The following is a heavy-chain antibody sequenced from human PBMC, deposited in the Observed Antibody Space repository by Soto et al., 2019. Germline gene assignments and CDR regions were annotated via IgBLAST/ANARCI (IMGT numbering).Heavy chain of an antibody. CDR1: GGSISSSSYY. V-gene: IGHV4-39*01. CDR3: ARQSSGWYNWFDP. D-gene: IGHD6-19*01. Sequence: SETLSLTCSVSGGSISSSSYYWGWIRQPPGKGLEWIGSIYYSGSIYYNPSLKSRVTISVDTSKNQFSMKLSSVTAAETAVYYCARQSSGWYNWFDPWGQGTLVTVSS. J-gene: IGHJ5*02. CDR2: IYYSGSI.